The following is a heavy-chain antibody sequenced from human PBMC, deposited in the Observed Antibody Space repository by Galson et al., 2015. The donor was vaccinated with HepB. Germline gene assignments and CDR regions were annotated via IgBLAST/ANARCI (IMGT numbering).Heavy chain of an antibody. CDR1: GFTFSSYA. CDR3: AKYHGPNSPYYYTMDV. CDR2: ISGSGGST. D-gene: IGHD4-23*01. Sequence: SLRLSCAASGFTFSSYAMSWVRRAPGKGLEWVPSISGSGGSTDYADSVKGRFTMSRDNSKTTLYLQMNSLRAEDTAVYYCAKYHGPNSPYYYTMDVWGQGTTVTVSS. J-gene: IGHJ6*02. V-gene: IGHV3-23*01.